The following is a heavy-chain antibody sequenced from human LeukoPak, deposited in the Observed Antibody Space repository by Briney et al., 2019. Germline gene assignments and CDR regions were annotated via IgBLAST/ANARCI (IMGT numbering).Heavy chain of an antibody. CDR1: GFTFSSYA. J-gene: IGHJ4*02. V-gene: IGHV3-23*01. Sequence: GGSLRLSCAASGFTFSSYAMSWARQAPGKGLEWVSAISGSGGSTYYADSVKGRFTISRDNSKNTLYLQMNSLRAGDTAVYYCAKPEIAVAGAFDYWGQGTLVTVSS. CDR3: AKPEIAVAGAFDY. CDR2: ISGSGGST. D-gene: IGHD6-19*01.